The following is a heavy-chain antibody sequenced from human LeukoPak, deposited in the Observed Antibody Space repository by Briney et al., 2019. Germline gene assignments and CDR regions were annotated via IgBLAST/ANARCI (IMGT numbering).Heavy chain of an antibody. V-gene: IGHV4-59*01. Sequence: SETLSLTCTVSGGSISSYYWSWIRRPPGKGLEWIGYIYYSGSTNYNPSLKSRVTISVDTSKNQFSLKLSSVTAADTAVYYCAWSSGWYYFDYWGQGTLVTVSS. J-gene: IGHJ4*02. CDR1: GGSISSYY. CDR2: IYYSGST. D-gene: IGHD6-19*01. CDR3: AWSSGWYYFDY.